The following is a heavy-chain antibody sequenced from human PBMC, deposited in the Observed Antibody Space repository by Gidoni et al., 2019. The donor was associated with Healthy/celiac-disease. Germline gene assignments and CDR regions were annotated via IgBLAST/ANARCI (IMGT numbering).Heavy chain of an antibody. V-gene: IGHV3-30*18. D-gene: IGHD2-21*02. CDR1: GFTSRSYG. CDR3: AKDGESGDYYYYYGMDV. J-gene: IGHJ6*02. CDR2: ISYDGSNK. Sequence: QVQLVESGGGVVQPGRSLRPSCAASGFTSRSYGMHWVRQAPGKGLEWVAVISYDGSNKYYADSVKGRFTISRDNSKNTLYLQMNSLRAEDTAVYYCAKDGESGDYYYYYGMDVWGQGTTVTVSS.